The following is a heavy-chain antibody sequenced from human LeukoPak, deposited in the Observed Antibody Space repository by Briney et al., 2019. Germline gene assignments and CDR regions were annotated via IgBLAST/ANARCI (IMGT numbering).Heavy chain of an antibody. CDR2: IRSKAYGGTT. CDR1: GFTFGDYG. CDR3: TRGDYYDSSGYYLLFDY. Sequence: GGSLRLSCAASGFTFGDYGMSWVRQAPGKGLEWVGFIRSKAYGGTTEYAASVKGRFTISRDDSESIAYLQMNSLETEDTAVYYCTRGDYYDSSGYYLLFDYWGLGTLVTVSS. D-gene: IGHD3-22*01. V-gene: IGHV3-49*04. J-gene: IGHJ4*02.